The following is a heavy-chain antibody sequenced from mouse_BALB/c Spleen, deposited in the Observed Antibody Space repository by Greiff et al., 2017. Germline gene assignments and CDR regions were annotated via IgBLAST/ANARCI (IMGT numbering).Heavy chain of an antibody. CDR2: ISDGGSYT. D-gene: IGHD2-1*01. CDR1: GFTFSDYY. V-gene: IGHV5-4*02. Sequence: DVKLVESGGGLVKPGGSLKLSCAASGFTFSDYYMDWVRQTPEKRLEWVATISDGGSYTYYPDSVKGRFTISRDNAKNNLYLQMSSLKSEDTAMYYCARDKGNGNYGFAYWGQGTLVTVSA. CDR3: ARDKGNGNYGFAY. J-gene: IGHJ3*01.